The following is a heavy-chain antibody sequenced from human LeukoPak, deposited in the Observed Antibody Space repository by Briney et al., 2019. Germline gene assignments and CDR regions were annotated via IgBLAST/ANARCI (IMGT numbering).Heavy chain of an antibody. CDR2: LYASGSA. V-gene: IGHV3-53*01. J-gene: IGHJ4*02. Sequence: GGSLRLSCAASGFTVSSNYMSWVRQTPGKGLEWVSVLYASGSAYYADSVKGRFTISRDNSKNTLYLQMNSLRAEDTAMYYCARVIAAAGIDYFDYWGQGTLVTVSS. CDR1: GFTVSSNY. D-gene: IGHD6-13*01. CDR3: ARVIAAAGIDYFDY.